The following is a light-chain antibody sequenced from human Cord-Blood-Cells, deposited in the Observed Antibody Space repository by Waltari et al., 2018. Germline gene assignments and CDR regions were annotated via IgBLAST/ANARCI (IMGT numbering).Light chain of an antibody. CDR1: SSDVGSYNL. Sequence: QSALTQPASVSGSPGQSITISCTGTSSDVGSYNLVSWYQQHPGKAPKIMIYEGSKRTSGVSTRFSGSKSGNTASLTISGLQAEDEADYYCCSYAGSLWVFGGGTKLTVL. V-gene: IGLV2-23*01. J-gene: IGLJ3*02. CDR3: CSYAGSLWV. CDR2: EGS.